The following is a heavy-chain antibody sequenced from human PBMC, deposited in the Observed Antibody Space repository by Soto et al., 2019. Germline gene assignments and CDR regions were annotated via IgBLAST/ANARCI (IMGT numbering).Heavy chain of an antibody. J-gene: IGHJ4*02. Sequence: GGSLRLSCAASGFTFSSYAMSWVRQAPGKGLEWVSAISGSGGSTYYADSVKGRFAISRDNSKNTLYLQMNSLRAEDTAVYYCAKDPQWELPSSKLDYWGQGTLVTVSS. CDR2: ISGSGGST. CDR3: AKDPQWELPSSKLDY. V-gene: IGHV3-23*01. D-gene: IGHD1-26*01. CDR1: GFTFSSYA.